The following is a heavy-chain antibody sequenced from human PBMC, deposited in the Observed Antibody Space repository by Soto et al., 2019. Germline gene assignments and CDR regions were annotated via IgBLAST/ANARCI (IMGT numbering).Heavy chain of an antibody. CDR3: ARQPYQSVAGTDYFDY. V-gene: IGHV4-39*01. J-gene: IGHJ4*02. Sequence: PSETLSLTCTVSGGSISSSSYYWGWIRQPPGKGLEWIGSIYYSGSTYYNPSLKSRVTISVDTSKNQFSLKLSSVTAADTAVYYCARQPYQSVAGTDYFDYWGQGTLVTVS. CDR2: IYYSGST. CDR1: GGSISSSSYY. D-gene: IGHD6-19*01.